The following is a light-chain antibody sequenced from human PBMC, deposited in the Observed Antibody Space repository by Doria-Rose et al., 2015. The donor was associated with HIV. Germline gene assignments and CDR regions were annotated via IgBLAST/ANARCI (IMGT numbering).Light chain of an antibody. CDR3: QQSFSTPRT. Sequence: TQSPSSLSASVGDRVTITCRASQNINRFLNWYQQKPGKVPKVLIYAASSLQSEVPSRSSGSGSGTDFTLTISSLQPEDFATYYCQQSFSTPRTFGQGTKVEIK. J-gene: IGKJ1*01. CDR1: QNINRF. CDR2: AAS. V-gene: IGKV1-39*01.